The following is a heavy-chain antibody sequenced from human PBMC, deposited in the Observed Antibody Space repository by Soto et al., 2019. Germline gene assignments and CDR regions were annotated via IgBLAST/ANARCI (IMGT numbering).Heavy chain of an antibody. CDR3: GRLVGGSIYDYSGEYDT. D-gene: IGHD3-22*01. V-gene: IGHV3-30*03. CDR2: VSNDGIRK. Sequence: QVQLVESGGGVVQPGRSLRLSCAASGFIFSGSGMNWVRQAPGKGLEWVALVSNDGIRKYYGDSVKGRFTISRDNAKYTMHQQINIRRAEHTAVYYCGRLVGGSIYDYSGEYDTWGQGTLVTVSS. J-gene: IGHJ5*02. CDR1: GFIFSGSG.